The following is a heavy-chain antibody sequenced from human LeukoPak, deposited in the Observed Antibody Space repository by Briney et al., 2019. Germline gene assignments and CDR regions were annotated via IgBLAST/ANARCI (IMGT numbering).Heavy chain of an antibody. CDR3: ATASYIVATPRYFDL. V-gene: IGHV1-69*13. Sequence: ASVKVSCKASGGTFSSYAISWVRQAPGQGLEWMGGIIPIFGTANYAQKFQGRVTITADESTSTAYMELSSLRSEDTAVYYCATASYIVATPRYFDLWGRGTLVTVSS. D-gene: IGHD5-12*01. J-gene: IGHJ2*01. CDR2: IIPIFGTA. CDR1: GGTFSSYA.